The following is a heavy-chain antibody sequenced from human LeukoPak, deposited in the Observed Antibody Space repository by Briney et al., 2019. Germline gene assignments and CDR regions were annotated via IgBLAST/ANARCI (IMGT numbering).Heavy chain of an antibody. V-gene: IGHV3-7*03. CDR3: ARDGLAYYGLGNSRSFALDV. CDR1: GFIFSNYW. J-gene: IGHJ6*02. CDR2: IKEDGNEK. D-gene: IGHD3-10*01. Sequence: GGSLRLSCAASGFIFSNYWMSWVRQAPGKGLEWVANIKEDGNEKNYVDSVKGRFTISRDNAKNSLYLQMNSLRAEDTAVYYCARDGLAYYGLGNSRSFALDVWGQGTTVIVSS.